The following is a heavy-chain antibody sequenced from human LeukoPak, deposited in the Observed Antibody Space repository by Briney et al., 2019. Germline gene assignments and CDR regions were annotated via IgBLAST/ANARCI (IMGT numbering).Heavy chain of an antibody. Sequence: PGGSLRLSCAASGFTFSNYWMHWVRQAPGKGLEWVANIKQDGSEKYYVGSVKGRFSISRDNAKNSVYLQMNSLKTEDTAVYYCTTADSSGRFLIDYWGQGTLVTVSS. D-gene: IGHD3-22*01. J-gene: IGHJ4*02. V-gene: IGHV3-7*03. CDR3: TTADSSGRFLIDY. CDR2: IKQDGSEK. CDR1: GFTFSNYW.